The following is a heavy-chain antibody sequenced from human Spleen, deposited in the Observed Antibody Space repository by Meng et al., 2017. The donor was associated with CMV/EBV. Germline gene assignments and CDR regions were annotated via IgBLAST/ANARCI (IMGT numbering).Heavy chain of an antibody. J-gene: IGHJ4*02. V-gene: IGHV3-21*04. Sequence: GGSGFSLSNYSMTWIRQAPGRGLEWVSSISSSSSHIYYADSVKGRFTISRDNARNSLYLQMNSPRVEDTAVYYCASMSRVAAAANIKWGQGTLVTVSS. CDR2: ISSSSSHI. CDR3: ASMSRVAAAANIK. D-gene: IGHD6-25*01. CDR1: GFSLSNYS.